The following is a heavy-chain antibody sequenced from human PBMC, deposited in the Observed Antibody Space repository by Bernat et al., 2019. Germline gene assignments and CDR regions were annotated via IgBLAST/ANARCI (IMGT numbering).Heavy chain of an antibody. CDR3: ANSGYRTWYFDL. V-gene: IGHV3-23*01. D-gene: IGHD5-12*01. J-gene: IGHJ2*01. CDR2: ISGSGGST. Sequence: EVQLLESGGGLVQPGGSLRLSCAASGFTFSSYAMSWVRQAPGKGLEWVSAISGSGGSTYYADSVKGRFTISRDNSKNTLYLQMNSLRAEDTAVYYCANSGYRTWYFDLWGRGTLVTVSS. CDR1: GFTFSSYA.